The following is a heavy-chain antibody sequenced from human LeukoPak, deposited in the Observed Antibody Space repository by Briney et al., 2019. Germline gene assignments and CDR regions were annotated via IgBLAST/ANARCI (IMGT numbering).Heavy chain of an antibody. Sequence: GGSLRLSCVGSGFTFSSYHMNWVRQAPGKGLEWVSYISSSSSTIYYADSVKGRFTISRDNSKNTLYLQMNSLRAEDTAAYYCATLRDGYNYAFDIWGQGTMVTVSS. J-gene: IGHJ3*02. CDR2: ISSSSSTI. CDR3: ATLRDGYNYAFDI. CDR1: GFTFSSYH. V-gene: IGHV3-48*01. D-gene: IGHD5-24*01.